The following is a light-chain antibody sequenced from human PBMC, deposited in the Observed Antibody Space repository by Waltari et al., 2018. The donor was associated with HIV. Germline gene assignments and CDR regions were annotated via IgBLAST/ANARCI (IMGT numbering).Light chain of an antibody. V-gene: IGLV1-40*01. J-gene: IGLJ2*01. Sequence: QSVLTQPPSVSGAPGQRVTISCTGSSSNIGAGYDVHWYQQLPGTAPKLLIYANINRPSGVPARFPGSKSGSSASLAITGLQAEDEAHYYCQSFDSSLTTSGVIFGGGTKLTVL. CDR3: QSFDSSLTTSGVI. CDR2: ANI. CDR1: SSNIGAGYD.